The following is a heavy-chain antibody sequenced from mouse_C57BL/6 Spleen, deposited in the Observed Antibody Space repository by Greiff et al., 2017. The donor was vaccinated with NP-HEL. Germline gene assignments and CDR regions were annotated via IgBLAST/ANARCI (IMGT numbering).Heavy chain of an antibody. CDR1: GYTFTSYW. Sequence: QVQLQQPGAELVKPGASVKLSCKASGYTFTSYWMQWVKQRPGQGLEWIGEIDPSDSYTNYNQKFKGKATLTVDTSSSTAYMQLSSLTSEDSAVYYCAGRNYGYFDVWGTGTTVTVSS. CDR2: IDPSDSYT. J-gene: IGHJ1*03. V-gene: IGHV1-50*01. CDR3: AGRNYGYFDV.